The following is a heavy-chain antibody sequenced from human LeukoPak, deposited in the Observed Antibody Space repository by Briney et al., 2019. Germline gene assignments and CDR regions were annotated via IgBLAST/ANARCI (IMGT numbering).Heavy chain of an antibody. Sequence: GGFLTLSCALSGFTSSSYWMHWVRQVPGKGLVWVSRINDDGTYTVYADSVKGRFTISRDNAKNTLYLQMNSLRGEDTAVYYCGREIQAPGKTLEYWGQGTLVTVSS. CDR1: GFTSSSYW. CDR2: INDDGTYT. V-gene: IGHV3-74*01. J-gene: IGHJ4*02. CDR3: GREIQAPGKTLEY.